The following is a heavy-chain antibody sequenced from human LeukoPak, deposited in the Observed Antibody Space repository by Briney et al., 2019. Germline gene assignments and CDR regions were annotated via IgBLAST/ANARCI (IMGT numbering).Heavy chain of an antibody. D-gene: IGHD1-1*01. Sequence: GGSLRLSCAASGFTVRSNHMSWVRQAPGKGLEWGSIIYSGGSTYYADSVKGRFTISRDNSKNTLYLQMNSLRAEETGVYYCARGGENWNYYDYGMDVWGQGTAVTVSS. J-gene: IGHJ6*02. CDR2: IYSGGST. V-gene: IGHV3-66*01. CDR1: GFTVRSNH. CDR3: ARGGENWNYYDYGMDV.